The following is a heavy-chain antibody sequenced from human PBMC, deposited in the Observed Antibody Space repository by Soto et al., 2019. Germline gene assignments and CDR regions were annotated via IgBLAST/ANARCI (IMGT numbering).Heavy chain of an antibody. Sequence: PGGSLRLSCAASGFTFSSYGTHWVRQAPGKGLVWVSRMNEDGGTTDYADSVKGRFTISRDNAKNTLYLQMNSLRVEDTAVYYCASDLSGRADVWGQGTTVTVSS. CDR2: MNEDGGTT. D-gene: IGHD3-10*01. J-gene: IGHJ6*02. V-gene: IGHV3-74*01. CDR1: GFTFSSYG. CDR3: ASDLSGRADV.